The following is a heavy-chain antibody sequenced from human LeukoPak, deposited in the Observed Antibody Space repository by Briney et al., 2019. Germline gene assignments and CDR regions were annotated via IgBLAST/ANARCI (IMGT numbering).Heavy chain of an antibody. V-gene: IGHV1-8*01. D-gene: IGHD6-19*01. J-gene: IGHJ2*01. CDR1: GYTFTSYD. CDR2: MNPNSGNT. CDR3: ARRRRPSSGWYGWYFDL. Sequence: ASVKVSCKASGYTFTSYDINWVRQATRQGLEWMGWMNPNSGNTGYAQKFQGRVTMTRNTSISTAYMELSSLRSEDTAVYYCARRRRPSSGWYGWYFDLWGRGTLVTVSS.